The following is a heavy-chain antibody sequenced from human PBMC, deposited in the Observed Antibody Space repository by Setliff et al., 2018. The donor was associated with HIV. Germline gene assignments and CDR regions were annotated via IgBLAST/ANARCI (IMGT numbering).Heavy chain of an antibody. CDR2: IRYDGSNK. Sequence: GGSLRLSCAASGFTFSSYGMHWVRQAPGKGLERVAFIRYDGSNKYYADSVKGRFTTSRDNSKNTLYLQMNSLRAEDTAVYYCAKTSSSSEYYYYYAMDFWGQGTTVTVSS. D-gene: IGHD6-13*01. J-gene: IGHJ6*02. CDR3: AKTSSSSEYYYYYAMDF. V-gene: IGHV3-30*02. CDR1: GFTFSSYG.